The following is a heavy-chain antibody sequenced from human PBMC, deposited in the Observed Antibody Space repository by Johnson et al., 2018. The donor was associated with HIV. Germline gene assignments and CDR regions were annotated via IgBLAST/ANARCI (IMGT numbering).Heavy chain of an antibody. CDR3: ARDFRSVGANDAFDI. CDR1: GFTFSSYA. CDR2: ISYDGSNK. J-gene: IGHJ3*02. D-gene: IGHD1-26*01. V-gene: IGHV3-30-3*01. Sequence: QVQLVESGGGVVQPGRSLRLSCAASGFTFSSYAMHWVRQAPGKGLEWVAVISYDGSNKYYADPVKGRFTISRANSKNSLYLQMNSLRAEDTAVYYCARDFRSVGANDAFDIWGQGTMVTVSS.